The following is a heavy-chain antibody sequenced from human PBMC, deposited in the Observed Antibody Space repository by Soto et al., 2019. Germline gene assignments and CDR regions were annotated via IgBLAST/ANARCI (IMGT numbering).Heavy chain of an antibody. Sequence: QVQLVESGGGVVQPGRSLRLSCAASGFTFSSYAMHWVRQAPGKGLEWVAVISYDGSNKYYADSVKGRFTISRDNSKNTLYLQMNSLRAEDTAVYYCARYSRSRFLLQVWGQGTLVTVSS. J-gene: IGHJ4*02. D-gene: IGHD3-3*01. CDR3: ARYSRSRFLLQV. V-gene: IGHV3-30-3*01. CDR2: ISYDGSNK. CDR1: GFTFSSYA.